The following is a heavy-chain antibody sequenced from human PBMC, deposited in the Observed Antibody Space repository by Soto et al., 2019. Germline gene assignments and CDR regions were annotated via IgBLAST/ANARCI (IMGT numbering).Heavy chain of an antibody. CDR2: IWYDGSNK. V-gene: IGHV3-33*01. J-gene: IGHJ5*02. D-gene: IGHD6-19*01. CDR3: ASDKGIAVPLGSFDP. CDR1: GFTFSSHG. Sequence: QVQLVESGGGVVQPGRALRLSCAASGFTFSSHGMHWVRQAPGKGLEWVAVIWYDGSNKYYTDSVKGRFTISRDNSKNTLYLQMNTLRAEDTAVYYCASDKGIAVPLGSFDPCGQGTLVTVSS.